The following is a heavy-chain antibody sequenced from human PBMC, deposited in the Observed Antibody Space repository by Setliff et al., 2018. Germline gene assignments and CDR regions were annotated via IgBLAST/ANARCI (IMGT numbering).Heavy chain of an antibody. CDR2: MNIDNGKT. V-gene: IGHV1-3*03. J-gene: IGHJ4*02. CDR3: ARGYCDGIGSPAPLYYFDS. D-gene: IGHD2-21*01. Sequence: GASVKVSCKASGYSFTLYAMHWMRQAPGQRLEGMGWMNIDNGKTEYSQEFQDRVTFTRDTFAETAYMELRSLTSDDMAVYYCARGYCDGIGSPAPLYYFDSWGQGTLVTVSS. CDR1: GYSFTLYA.